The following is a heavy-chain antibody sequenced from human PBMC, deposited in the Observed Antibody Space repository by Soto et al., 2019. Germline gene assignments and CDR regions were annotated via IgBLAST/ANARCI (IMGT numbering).Heavy chain of an antibody. Sequence: SVKVSCKASGGTFSSYAISWVRQAPGQGLEWMGGIIPIFGTANYAQKFQGRVTITADESTSTAYMELSSLRSEDTAVYYCARDRGGYCISTSCYNWFDPWGQGTLVTVSS. CDR1: GGTFSSYA. J-gene: IGHJ5*02. CDR2: IIPIFGTA. V-gene: IGHV1-69*13. D-gene: IGHD2-2*01. CDR3: ARDRGGYCISTSCYNWFDP.